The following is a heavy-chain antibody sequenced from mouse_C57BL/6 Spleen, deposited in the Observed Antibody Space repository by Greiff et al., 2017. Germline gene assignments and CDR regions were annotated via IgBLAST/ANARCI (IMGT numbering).Heavy chain of an antibody. D-gene: IGHD2-5*01. CDR2: IDPSDSYT. Sequence: QVQLQQPGAELVMPGASVKLSCKASGYTFTSYWMHWVKQRPGQGLEWIGEIDPSDSYTNYNQKFKGKSTLTVDKSSSTAYMQLSSLTSEDSAVYYCARHYSNYEGYFDVWGTVTTVTVSS. CDR1: GYTFTSYW. CDR3: ARHYSNYEGYFDV. V-gene: IGHV1-69*01. J-gene: IGHJ1*03.